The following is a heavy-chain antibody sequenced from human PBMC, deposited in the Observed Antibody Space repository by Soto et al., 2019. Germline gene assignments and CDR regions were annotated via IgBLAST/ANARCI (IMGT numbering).Heavy chain of an antibody. D-gene: IGHD3-10*01. J-gene: IGHJ4*02. CDR3: ARSSVGFGDLKS. Sequence: QVQLQESGPGLVKPSQTLSLTCTVSGASISSRTDYWTWVRQHPGEGLEWIGYFYDSETTHYNPSLRSRISISVDTSKNHFSLKMRSVNAADTAVYFCARSSVGFGDLKSWGQGTLVVVSS. CDR2: FYDSETT. V-gene: IGHV4-31*03. CDR1: GASISSRTDY.